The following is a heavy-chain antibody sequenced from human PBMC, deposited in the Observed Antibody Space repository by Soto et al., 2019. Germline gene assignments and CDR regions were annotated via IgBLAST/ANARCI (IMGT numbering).Heavy chain of an antibody. CDR1: GLSFSGYY. D-gene: IGHD2-8*01. V-gene: IGHV4-34*01. CDR3: ARGERYCTNGVCYNPYYMDV. J-gene: IGHJ6*03. CDR2: INHSGST. Sequence: PSETLSLTCAVYGLSFSGYYWSWIRQPPGKGLEWIGEINHSGSTNYNPSLKSRVTISVDTSKNQFSLKLSSVTAADTAVYYCARGERYCTNGVCYNPYYMDVWGKGTTVTVSS.